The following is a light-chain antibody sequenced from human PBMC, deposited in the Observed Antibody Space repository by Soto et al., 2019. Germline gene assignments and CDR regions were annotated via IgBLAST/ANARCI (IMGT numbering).Light chain of an antibody. CDR3: LQHNSYPWT. CDR2: GAS. V-gene: IGKV3-20*01. CDR1: QSVSSNF. J-gene: IGKJ1*01. Sequence: ELVLTQSPGTLSLSPGERATLSCRASQSVSSNFLAWYQEKPGQAPRLRIYGASSRATGIPDRFSGSGSGTEFTLTISSLQPEDFATYYCLQHNSYPWTFGQGTKVDI.